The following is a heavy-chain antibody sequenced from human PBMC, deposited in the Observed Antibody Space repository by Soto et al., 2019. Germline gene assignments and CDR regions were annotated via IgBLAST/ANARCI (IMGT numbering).Heavy chain of an antibody. V-gene: IGHV4-59*03. CDR3: ATHAIGASFDY. CDR2: IYYSGST. J-gene: IGHJ4*02. CDR1: GDSITSYY. Sequence: SETLSLTCTVPGDSITSYYWSWIRQPPGKGLEWIGEIYYSGSTYYNPSLKSRVTISVDTSKNQFSLKLSSVTAADTAVYYCATHAIGASFDYWGQGTLVTVSS. D-gene: IGHD2-21*01.